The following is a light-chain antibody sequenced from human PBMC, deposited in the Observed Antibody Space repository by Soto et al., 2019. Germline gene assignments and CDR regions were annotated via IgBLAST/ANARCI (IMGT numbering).Light chain of an antibody. J-gene: IGKJ4*01. CDR3: QPYNNWTLT. Sequence: VMTQSPATLSVSPWEGVTLSCRANQGIGDTLAWYQHTAGQTPRLIIYDTSTRATGVPTRFSGSRSGAEFNLTINRLQSEDFAVYEGQPYNNWTLTFGGGTKVDIK. CDR2: DTS. V-gene: IGKV3-15*01. CDR1: QGIGDT.